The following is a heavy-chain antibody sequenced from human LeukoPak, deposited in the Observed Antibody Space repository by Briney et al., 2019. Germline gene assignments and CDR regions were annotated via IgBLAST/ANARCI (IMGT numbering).Heavy chain of an antibody. D-gene: IGHD5-24*01. V-gene: IGHV5-51*01. Sequence: GESLKISCKGSGYTSTNYWIGWVRQMPGKGLEWMGIIYPGNSDTRYSPSFQGRVTISADKSINTAYLQWSSLKASDTAIYYCARHGPLEMATTDIDYWGQGTLVTVSS. CDR1: GYTSTNYW. J-gene: IGHJ4*02. CDR3: ARHGPLEMATTDIDY. CDR2: IYPGNSDT.